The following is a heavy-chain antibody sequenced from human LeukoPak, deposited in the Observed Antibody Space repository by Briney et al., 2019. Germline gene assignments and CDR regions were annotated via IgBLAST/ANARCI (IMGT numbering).Heavy chain of an antibody. CDR1: GFTFSTYW. D-gene: IGHD3-10*01. Sequence: GGSLRLSCAASGFTFSTYWMTWVRQSPGKGLEWVANIKQDGSEKYYVDSVKGRFTISRDNAKNSLYLQMNSLRAEDTAVYYCARLIRGVISIFDYWGQGTLVTVSS. CDR3: ARLIRGVISIFDY. CDR2: IKQDGSEK. J-gene: IGHJ4*02. V-gene: IGHV3-7*01.